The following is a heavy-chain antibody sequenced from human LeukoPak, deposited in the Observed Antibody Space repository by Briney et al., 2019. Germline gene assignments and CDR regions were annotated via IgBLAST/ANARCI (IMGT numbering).Heavy chain of an antibody. D-gene: IGHD3-10*01. Sequence: ASVKVSCKASGYTFTSYYMHWVRQAPGQGLEWMGWINPNSGGTNYAQKFQGRVTMTRDTSISTAYMELSRLRSDDTAVYYCARDWTMVRGVAWYMDVWGKGTTVTISS. J-gene: IGHJ6*03. V-gene: IGHV1-2*02. CDR3: ARDWTMVRGVAWYMDV. CDR2: INPNSGGT. CDR1: GYTFTSYY.